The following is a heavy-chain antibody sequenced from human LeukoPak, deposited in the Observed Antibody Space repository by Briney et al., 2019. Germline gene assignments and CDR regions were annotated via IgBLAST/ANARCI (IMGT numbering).Heavy chain of an antibody. CDR1: GFTFSSYG. CDR2: IRYDGSNK. V-gene: IGHV3-30*02. J-gene: IGHJ5*02. Sequence: GGSLRLSCAATGFTFSSYGMHWVRQAPGKGLEWVAFIRYDGSNKYYADSVKGRFTISRDNSKNTLCLQMNSLRAEDTAVYYCAKTYYDFWSGYYGPQPRFDPWGQGTLVTVSS. CDR3: AKTYYDFWSGYYGPQPRFDP. D-gene: IGHD3-3*01.